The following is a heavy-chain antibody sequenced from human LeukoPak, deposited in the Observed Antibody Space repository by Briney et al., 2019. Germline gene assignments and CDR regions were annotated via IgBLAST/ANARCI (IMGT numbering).Heavy chain of an antibody. V-gene: IGHV3-21*01. D-gene: IGHD1-7*01. CDR3: ARGLTGTTADY. CDR2: ISSSSSCI. CDR1: GFTFSSYS. Sequence: GGSLRLSCAASGFTFSSYSMNWVRQAPGKGLEWVSSISSSSSCIYYADSVRGRFTISRDNAKNSLYLQMNSLRAEDTAVYYCARGLTGTTADYWGQGTLVTVSS. J-gene: IGHJ4*02.